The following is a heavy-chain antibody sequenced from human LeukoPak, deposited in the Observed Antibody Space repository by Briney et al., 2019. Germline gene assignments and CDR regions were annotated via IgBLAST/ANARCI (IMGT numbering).Heavy chain of an antibody. CDR3: ARGGSGYYYARDNWFDP. Sequence: PSGTLSLTYTVSGGSISSGDYYWSWIRQPPGKGLEWIGYIYYSGSTYYNPSLKSRVTISVDTSKNQFSLKLSSVTAADTAVYYCARGGSGYYYARDNWFDPWGQGTLVTVSS. CDR2: IYYSGST. D-gene: IGHD3-22*01. CDR1: GGSISSGDYY. V-gene: IGHV4-30-4*01. J-gene: IGHJ5*02.